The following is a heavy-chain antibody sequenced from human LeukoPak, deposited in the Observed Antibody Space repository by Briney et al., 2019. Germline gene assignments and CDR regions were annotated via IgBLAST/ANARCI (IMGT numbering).Heavy chain of an antibody. D-gene: IGHD1-26*01. Sequence: ASGFTFSDYXMXXIRQAPGKGXXWVSYISSSGSGTIYYADSVKGRFTISRDNAQRLVYLQMNSLRAEDTAVYHCVREVGAPGSFQHWGQGTLVTVSS. V-gene: IGHV3-11*04. J-gene: IGHJ1*01. CDR3: VREVGAPGSFQH. CDR2: ISSSGSGTI. CDR1: GFTFSDYX.